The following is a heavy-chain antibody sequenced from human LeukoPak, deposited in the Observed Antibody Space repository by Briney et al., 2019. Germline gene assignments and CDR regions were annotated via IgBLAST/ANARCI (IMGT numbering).Heavy chain of an antibody. CDR3: ARAWGSGSYLYYFDY. CDR1: GGSISSGSYY. V-gene: IGHV4-61*02. Sequence: SETLSLTCTVSGGSISSGSYYWSWIRQPAGKGLEWIGRIYTSGSTNYNPSLKSRVTISVDTSKNQFSLKLSSVTAADTAVYYCARAWGSGSYLYYFDYWGQGTLVTVSS. D-gene: IGHD3-10*01. J-gene: IGHJ4*02. CDR2: IYTSGST.